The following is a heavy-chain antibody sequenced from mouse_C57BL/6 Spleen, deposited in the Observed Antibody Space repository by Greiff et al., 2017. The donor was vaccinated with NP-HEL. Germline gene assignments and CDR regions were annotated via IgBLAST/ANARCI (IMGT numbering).Heavy chain of an antibody. D-gene: IGHD2-4*01. CDR3: ARAGLPLAMDY. J-gene: IGHJ4*01. V-gene: IGHV3-6*01. Sequence: EVQLQESGPGLVKPSQSLSLTCSVTGYSITSGYYWNWIRQFPGNKLEWLGYISYDGSNNYNPSLKNRIPITRDTSKNQFFLKLNSVTTEDTATYYCARAGLPLAMDYWGQGTSVTVSS. CDR1: GYSITSGYY. CDR2: ISYDGSN.